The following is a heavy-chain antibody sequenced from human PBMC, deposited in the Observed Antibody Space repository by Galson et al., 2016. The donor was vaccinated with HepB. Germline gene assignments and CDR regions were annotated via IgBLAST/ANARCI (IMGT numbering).Heavy chain of an antibody. CDR2: IRQDGRET. J-gene: IGHJ5*02. Sequence: SLRLSCAASGFPLSTYWMSWVRQAPGKGLEWVANIRQDGRETYYVDSVKGRFTISRDNAKNSLYLQMNSLRVEDSAVYYCARYGYGRWLQFNHWGQGTLVTVSP. CDR1: GFPLSTYW. CDR3: ARYGYGRWLQFNH. V-gene: IGHV3-7*02. D-gene: IGHD5-24*01.